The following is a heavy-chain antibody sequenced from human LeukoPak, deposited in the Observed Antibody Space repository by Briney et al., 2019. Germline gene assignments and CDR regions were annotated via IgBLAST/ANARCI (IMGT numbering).Heavy chain of an antibody. J-gene: IGHJ6*02. Sequence: GGSLRLSCVASGFTFDDYAMYWVQQVPGKGLEWVSGISWNSDTIDYVDSVKGRFTVSRDNSKDTLYLQINNLRDEDTAVYYCARRWLGDPYGMDVWGQGTTVSVSS. D-gene: IGHD3-10*01. CDR1: GFTFDDYA. CDR3: ARRWLGDPYGMDV. V-gene: IGHV3-9*01. CDR2: ISWNSDTI.